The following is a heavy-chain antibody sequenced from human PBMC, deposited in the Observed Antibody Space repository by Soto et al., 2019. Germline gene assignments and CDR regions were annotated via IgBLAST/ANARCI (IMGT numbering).Heavy chain of an antibody. J-gene: IGHJ4*02. CDR3: ARRWVGATLDY. D-gene: IGHD1-26*01. CDR1: GGSFSGYY. CDR2: INHSGST. Sequence: SETLSLTCAVYGGSFSGYYWSWIRQPPGKGLEWIGEINHSGSTNYNPSLKSRVTISVDTSKNQFSLKLSSVTAADTAVYYCARRWVGATLDYWGQGTLVTVSS. V-gene: IGHV4-34*01.